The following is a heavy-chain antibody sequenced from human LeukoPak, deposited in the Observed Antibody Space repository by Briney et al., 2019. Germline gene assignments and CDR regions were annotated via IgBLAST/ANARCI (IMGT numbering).Heavy chain of an antibody. CDR2: INPNSGGT. V-gene: IGHV1-2*02. CDR1: GYTFTGYY. D-gene: IGHD6-6*01. Sequence: ASVKVSCKASGYTFTGYYMHWVRQAPGQGLEWMGWINPNSGGTNYAQKFQGRVTMTRDTSISTAYMELSRLRSDDTAVYYCAREPLLYSSSSHAFDIWGQGTTVTVSS. CDR3: AREPLLYSSSSHAFDI. J-gene: IGHJ3*02.